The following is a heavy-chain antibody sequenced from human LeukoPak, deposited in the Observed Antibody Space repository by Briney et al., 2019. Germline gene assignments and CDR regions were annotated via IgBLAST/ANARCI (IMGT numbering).Heavy chain of an antibody. CDR3: ARHYASGRPYFDY. Sequence: SETLSLTCTVSGGSISNYYWSWIRQPPGKGLEWIGYIYYSGNTNYNPSLKSRVTISVDTSKNQFSLKLTSVTAADTAVYYCARHYASGRPYFDYWGQGTLVTVSS. CDR2: IYYSGNT. V-gene: IGHV4-59*08. CDR1: GGSISNYY. J-gene: IGHJ4*02. D-gene: IGHD3-10*01.